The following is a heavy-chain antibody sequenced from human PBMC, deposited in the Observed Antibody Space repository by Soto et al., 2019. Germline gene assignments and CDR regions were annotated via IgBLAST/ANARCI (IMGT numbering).Heavy chain of an antibody. V-gene: IGHV5-10-1*01. CDR3: TTLGFDP. CDR1: GYGFTTKW. J-gene: IGHJ5*02. Sequence: GESLKISCQDSGYGFTTKWISWVRQMPGKGLEWVGRVDPSDSYTDYSPSFRGHVIISVDRSVSTAYLQMNSLKTEDTAVYYCTTLGFDPWGQGTLVTVSS. CDR2: VDPSDSYT.